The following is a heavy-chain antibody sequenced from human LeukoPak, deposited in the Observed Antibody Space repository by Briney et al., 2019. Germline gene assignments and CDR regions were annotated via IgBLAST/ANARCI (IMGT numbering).Heavy chain of an antibody. CDR2: IYPGDSDT. D-gene: IGHD1-7*01. V-gene: IGHV5-51*01. CDR1: GYRFTTYW. Sequence: GESLKISCKASGYRFTTYWIGWVRQMPGKGLEWMGIIYPGDSDTRYTPSFQGHVTISADKSISTAYLQWSNLKASDTAMYYCARLELRGAMDVWGQGTTVTVSS. CDR3: ARLELRGAMDV. J-gene: IGHJ6*02.